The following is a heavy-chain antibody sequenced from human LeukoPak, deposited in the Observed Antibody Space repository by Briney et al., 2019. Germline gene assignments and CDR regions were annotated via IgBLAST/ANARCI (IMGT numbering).Heavy chain of an antibody. CDR3: AKLWFGELTDAFDI. V-gene: IGHV3-53*01. CDR2: IYSGGST. D-gene: IGHD3-10*01. CDR1: GFTVSSNY. Sequence: GGSLGLSCAASGFTVSSNYMSWVRQAPGKGLEWVSVIYSGGSTYYADSVKGRFTISRDNSKSTLYLQMNSLRAEDTAVYYCAKLWFGELTDAFDIWGQGTMVTVSS. J-gene: IGHJ3*02.